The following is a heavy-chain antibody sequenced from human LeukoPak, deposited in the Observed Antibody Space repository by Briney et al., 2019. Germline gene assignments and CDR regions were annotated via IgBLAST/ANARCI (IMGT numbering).Heavy chain of an antibody. D-gene: IGHD3-16*01. CDR1: GGSISIYY. Sequence: PSETLSLTCTVSGGSISIYYWSWIRQPPGKGPEWIGYIYYGGSTNYNPSLKSRVTISVDTSKNQFSLKLSSVTAADTAVYYCARMGARDPYDLGYWGQGTLVTVSS. CDR2: IYYGGST. V-gene: IGHV4-59*01. CDR3: ARMGARDPYDLGY. J-gene: IGHJ4*02.